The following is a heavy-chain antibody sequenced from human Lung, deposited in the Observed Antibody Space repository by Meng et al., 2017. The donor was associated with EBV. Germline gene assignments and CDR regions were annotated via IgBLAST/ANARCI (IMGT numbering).Heavy chain of an antibody. CDR3: ARGATSVFDL. CDR1: GDSVSSSCAA. J-gene: IGHJ2*01. CDR2: TYYRSQWYN. Sequence: QVELQLSGPWLGQPSQTPSLTCVSSGDSVSSSCAALTRISKSPSRGLEWLGRTYYRSQWYNDYAVFVKSRITINPDTSKNQFSLQLNSVTPEDTAVYYCARGATSVFDLWGRSNLVTVSS. V-gene: IGHV6-1*01.